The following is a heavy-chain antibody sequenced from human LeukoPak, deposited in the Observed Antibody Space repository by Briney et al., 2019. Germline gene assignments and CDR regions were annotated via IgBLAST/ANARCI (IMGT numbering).Heavy chain of an antibody. Sequence: KPSETLSLTCAVYGGSISSYYWSWIRQPPGKGLEWIGYIYYSGSTNYNPSLKSRVTISVDTSKNQFSLKLSSVTAADTAVYYCARGLSGSHVYYYYYGMDVWGQGTTVTVSS. D-gene: IGHD3-22*01. CDR2: IYYSGST. CDR3: ARGLSGSHVYYYYYGMDV. CDR1: GGSISSYY. J-gene: IGHJ6*02. V-gene: IGHV4-59*01.